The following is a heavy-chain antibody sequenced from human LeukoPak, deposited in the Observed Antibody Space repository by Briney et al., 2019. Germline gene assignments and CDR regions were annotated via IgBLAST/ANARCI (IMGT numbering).Heavy chain of an antibody. D-gene: IGHD3-22*01. V-gene: IGHV1-2*02. CDR2: INPNGGGT. Sequence: ASVKVSCKTSGYTFTGYYLHWVRQAPGQGLEWMGWINPNGGGTSFAQKFQGRVTMTGDSSISTAYMELSRLRSDDTAVYYCARRGYDGSGYYHFDHWGQGTLVTVSA. CDR1: GYTFTGYY. CDR3: ARRGYDGSGYYHFDH. J-gene: IGHJ4*02.